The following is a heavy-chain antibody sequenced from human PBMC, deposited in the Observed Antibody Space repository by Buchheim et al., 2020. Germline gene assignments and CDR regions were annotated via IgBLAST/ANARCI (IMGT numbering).Heavy chain of an antibody. Sequence: QVQLVESGGGVVQPGRSLRLSCAASGFTFSSYAMHWVRQAPGKGLEWVAVISYDGSNKYYADSVKGRFTISRDNSKNTLYLQMNSLRAEDTAVCYCARVGVGATYYYGMDVWGQGTT. J-gene: IGHJ6*02. CDR3: ARVGVGATYYYGMDV. CDR1: GFTFSSYA. V-gene: IGHV3-30-3*01. D-gene: IGHD1-26*01. CDR2: ISYDGSNK.